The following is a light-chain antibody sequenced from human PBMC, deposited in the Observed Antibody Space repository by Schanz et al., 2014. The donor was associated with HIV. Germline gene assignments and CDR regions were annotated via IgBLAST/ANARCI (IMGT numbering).Light chain of an antibody. J-gene: IGKJ1*01. Sequence: EIVLTQSPGTLSLSPGEGATLSCRASQSVSSNYLAWSQQTPGQAPRLLIYGASTRATGIPARFSGSGSGTEFTLTISSLQSEDFAVYYCQQYDSWPTFGQGTKVEIK. CDR3: QQYDSWPT. CDR1: QSVSSN. CDR2: GAS. V-gene: IGKV3-15*01.